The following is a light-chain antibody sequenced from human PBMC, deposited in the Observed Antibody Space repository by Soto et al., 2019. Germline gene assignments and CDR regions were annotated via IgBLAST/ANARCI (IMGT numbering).Light chain of an antibody. Sequence: EILFTQSPGTLSLSPGERATLSCRASQSIHTSLAWYQQKSGKPPRLVIYDSTLRANGVPDRFGGSRSGTEFTLTINSLEPEDFALYYCQQRNVWHPITFGQGTRLEIK. J-gene: IGKJ5*01. V-gene: IGKV3D-11*02. CDR3: QQRNVWHPIT. CDR2: DST. CDR1: QSIHTS.